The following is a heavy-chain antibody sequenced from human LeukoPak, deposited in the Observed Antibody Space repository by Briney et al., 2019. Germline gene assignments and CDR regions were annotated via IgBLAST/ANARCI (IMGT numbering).Heavy chain of an antibody. Sequence: PGGSLRLSCAASGFXFXSYAMSWVRQAPXXGXEWVSAISGSGGSTYYADSVKGRFTISRDNSKNTLYLQMNSLRAEDTAVYYCAKAMYTVVVPAAPLGYWGQGTLVTVSS. D-gene: IGHD2-2*01. J-gene: IGHJ4*02. CDR3: AKAMYTVVVPAAPLGY. CDR1: GFXFXSYA. CDR2: ISGSGGST. V-gene: IGHV3-23*01.